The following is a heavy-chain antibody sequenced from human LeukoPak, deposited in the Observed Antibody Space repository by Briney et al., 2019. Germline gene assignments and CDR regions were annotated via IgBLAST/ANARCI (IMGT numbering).Heavy chain of an antibody. J-gene: IGHJ4*01. V-gene: IGHV1-18*01. CDR2: IWAYIGNT. D-gene: IGHD3-22*01. CDR3: ARDKSLNYYDSSGYYYDY. Sequence: ASVQVSCLDSGYTFSSYCISRVRLAPGQGLEWIGWIWAYIGNTNYAQKLQGRVTMTTDTSTSTAYMELRSLRSDDTAVYYCARDKSLNYYDSSGYYYDYGGHGTLVTVSS. CDR1: GYTFSSYC.